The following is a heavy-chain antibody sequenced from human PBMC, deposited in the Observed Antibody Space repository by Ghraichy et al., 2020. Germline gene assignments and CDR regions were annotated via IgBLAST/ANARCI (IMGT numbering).Heavy chain of an antibody. CDR1: GGSISSYY. CDR2: IYYSGST. CDR3: ARRGGGWFDP. Sequence: SETLSLTCTVSGGSISSYYWSWIRQPPGKGLEWIGYIYYSGSTNYNPSLKSRVTISVDTSKNQFSLKLNSVTAADTAVYYCARRGGGWFDPWGQGTLVTVSS. V-gene: IGHV4-59*08. D-gene: IGHD2-15*01. J-gene: IGHJ5*02.